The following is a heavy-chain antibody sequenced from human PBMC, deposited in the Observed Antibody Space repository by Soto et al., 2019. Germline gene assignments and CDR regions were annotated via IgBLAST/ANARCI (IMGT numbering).Heavy chain of an antibody. J-gene: IGHJ4*02. CDR1: GFTFSSYG. D-gene: IGHD3-3*01. CDR2: ISYDGSNK. CDR3: AKVVLRFLEWFPTPPDY. V-gene: IGHV3-30*18. Sequence: GGSLRLSCAASGFTFSSYGMHWVRQAPGKGLEWVAVISYDGSNKYYADSVKGRFTISRDNSKNTLYLQMNSLRAEDTAVYYCAKVVLRFLEWFPTPPDYWGQGTLVTVSS.